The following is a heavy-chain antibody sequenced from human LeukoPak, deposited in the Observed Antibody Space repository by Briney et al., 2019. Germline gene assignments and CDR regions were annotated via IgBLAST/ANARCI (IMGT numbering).Heavy chain of an antibody. J-gene: IGHJ3*02. CDR2: INWNGGSR. V-gene: IGHV3-20*04. CDR3: AREGVCYYGSSGPGDAFDI. D-gene: IGHD3-22*01. CDR1: GFTFDEHE. Sequence: GGSLRLSCAASGFTFDEHEMSWASHDTGKGMEWVSGINWNGGSRGYADSIKGRVTISRDNAMNSLYLQMNSLIAEDTALYYCAREGVCYYGSSGPGDAFDIWGQGTMVTVSS.